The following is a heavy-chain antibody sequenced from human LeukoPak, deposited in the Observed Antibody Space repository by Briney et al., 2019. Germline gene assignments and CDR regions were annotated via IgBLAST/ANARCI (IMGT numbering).Heavy chain of an antibody. Sequence: GGSLRLSCAASGFTVSSNYMSWVRQAPGKGLEWVSVIYSGGSTYYADSVQGRFTISRDNSRNTLYLQMNSLRAEDTAVYYCTAPRPPYWGQGTLVTVSS. CDR2: IYSGGST. J-gene: IGHJ4*02. CDR1: GFTVSSNY. V-gene: IGHV3-66*01. CDR3: TAPRPPY. D-gene: IGHD6-6*01.